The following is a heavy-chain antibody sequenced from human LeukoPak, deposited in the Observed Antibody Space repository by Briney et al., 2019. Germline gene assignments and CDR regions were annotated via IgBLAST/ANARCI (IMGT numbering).Heavy chain of an antibody. D-gene: IGHD6-19*01. J-gene: IGHJ4*02. Sequence: GGSLRLSCAASGFTFSSYAMSWVRQAPGKGLEWFSAIRGSGGSTYYADSVKGRFTISRDNSKNTLYLQMNSLRAEDTAVYDCAKYSRAAVAGNGYSDYWGQGNLVTVSS. CDR2: IRGSGGST. V-gene: IGHV3-23*01. CDR3: AKYSRAAVAGNGYSDY. CDR1: GFTFSSYA.